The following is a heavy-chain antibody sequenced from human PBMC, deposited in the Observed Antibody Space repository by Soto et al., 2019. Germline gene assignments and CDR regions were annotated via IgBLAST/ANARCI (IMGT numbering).Heavy chain of an antibody. J-gene: IGHJ5*02. V-gene: IGHV1-69*13. Sequence: GASVKVSCKASGGTFSSYAISWVRQAPGQGLEWMGGIIPIFGTANYAQKFQGRVTITADESTSTAYMELSSLRSEDTAVYYCARALVYDILTGYQPIWFDPWGQGTLVTVSS. CDR3: ARALVYDILTGYQPIWFDP. CDR1: GGTFSSYA. D-gene: IGHD3-9*01. CDR2: IIPIFGTA.